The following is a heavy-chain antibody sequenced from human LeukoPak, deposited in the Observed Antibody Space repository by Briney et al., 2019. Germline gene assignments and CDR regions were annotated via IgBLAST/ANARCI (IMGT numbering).Heavy chain of an antibody. CDR3: AKSMWGYSSSLYYYYGMDV. V-gene: IGHV3-23*01. Sequence: GGSLRLSCAASGFTFSSYAMSWVRQAPGKGLEWVSAISGSGGSTYYADSVKGRFTISRDNSKNTLYLQMNSLRAEDTAVYYCAKSMWGYSSSLYYYYGMDVWGQGTTVTVSS. J-gene: IGHJ6*02. CDR2: ISGSGGST. CDR1: GFTFSSYA. D-gene: IGHD6-13*01.